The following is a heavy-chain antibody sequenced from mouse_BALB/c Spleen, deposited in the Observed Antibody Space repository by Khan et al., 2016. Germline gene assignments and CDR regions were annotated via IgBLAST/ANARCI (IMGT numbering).Heavy chain of an antibody. CDR1: GFSLTGYG. V-gene: IGHV2-6-7*01. J-gene: IGHJ3*01. D-gene: IGHD2-14*01. Sequence: QVQLKESGPGLVAPSQSLSITCTVSGFSLTGYGVNWVRQPPGKGLEWLGKIWADGRTDYNSALKSRVSISKDNSKSQVVLKMNSLQTDDTANYACSSEYDGFAYWGQGTLVIVAA. CDR2: IWADGRT. CDR3: SSEYDGFAY.